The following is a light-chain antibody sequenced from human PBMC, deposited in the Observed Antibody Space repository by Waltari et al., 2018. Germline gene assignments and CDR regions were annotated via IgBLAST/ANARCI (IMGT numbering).Light chain of an antibody. Sequence: QSALTQPASVSGSPGQSITISCSGLGSAAGASESVSWHQHHPDKAPQFIIYDVTHRPSGVSDRFSASKSANTASLTISRLQPEDEADYYCSSQTLDGLVLFGGGTRLTVL. CDR1: GSAAGASES. J-gene: IGLJ2*01. V-gene: IGLV2-14*03. CDR2: DVT. CDR3: SSQTLDGLVL.